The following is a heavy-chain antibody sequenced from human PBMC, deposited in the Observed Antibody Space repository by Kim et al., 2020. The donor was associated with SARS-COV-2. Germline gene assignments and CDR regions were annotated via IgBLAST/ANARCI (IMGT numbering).Heavy chain of an antibody. CDR3: AADKRVADFDY. D-gene: IGHD2-15*01. V-gene: IGHV1-58*01. J-gene: IGHJ4*02. CDR2: T. Sequence: TNYAQKFQERVTLTRDMSTSTAYMELSSLRSEDTAVYYCAADKRVADFDYWGQGTLVTVSS.